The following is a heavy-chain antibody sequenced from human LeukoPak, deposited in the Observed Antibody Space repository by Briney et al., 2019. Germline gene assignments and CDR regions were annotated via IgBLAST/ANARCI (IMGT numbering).Heavy chain of an antibody. J-gene: IGHJ4*02. Sequence: PSETLSLTCTVSGGSIINTSYYWGWIRQPPGKGLEWIGSIYYSESTYYNASLKSRLTISIDTSKNQFSLKVSSVTAADTAVYYCARHRYTLGVAGFFDYWGQGTLVTVSS. V-gene: IGHV4-39*01. D-gene: IGHD6-19*01. CDR1: GGSIINTSYY. CDR3: ARHRYTLGVAGFFDY. CDR2: IYYSEST.